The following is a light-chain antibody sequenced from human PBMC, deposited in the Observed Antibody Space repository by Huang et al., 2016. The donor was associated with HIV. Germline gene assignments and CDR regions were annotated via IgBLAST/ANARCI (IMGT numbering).Light chain of an antibody. CDR3: QQYNNWPKVFT. V-gene: IGKV3-15*01. CDR1: QSVSSN. CDR2: GAS. Sequence: EIVMTQSPATLSVSPGERATLACRASQSVSSNLAWYRQNPSQAPRCLIYGASTRATGIPARFSGSGAGTEFTLTISSLQSEDFAVYYCQQYNNWPKVFTFGPGTKVDIK. J-gene: IGKJ3*01.